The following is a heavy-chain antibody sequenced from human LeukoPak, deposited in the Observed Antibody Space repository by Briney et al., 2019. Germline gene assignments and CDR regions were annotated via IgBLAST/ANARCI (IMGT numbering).Heavy chain of an antibody. D-gene: IGHD5-18*01. CDR3: ARDLGYSYGYGEDY. Sequence: ASVKVPCKVSGYTFTGYYMHWVRQAPGQGLEWMGRINPNSGGTNYAQKFQGRVTMTRDTSISTAYMELSRLRSDDTAVYYCARDLGYSYGYGEDYWGQGTLVTVSS. V-gene: IGHV1-2*06. CDR1: GYTFTGYY. CDR2: INPNSGGT. J-gene: IGHJ4*02.